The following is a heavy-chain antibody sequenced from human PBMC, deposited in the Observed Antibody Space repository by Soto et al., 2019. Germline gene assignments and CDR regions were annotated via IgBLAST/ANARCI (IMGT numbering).Heavy chain of an antibody. V-gene: IGHV3-43*01. J-gene: IGHJ4*02. CDR1: GFTFDDYT. D-gene: IGHD6-13*01. CDR2: ISWDGGST. CDR3: AKDWGYGSSSWYLDY. Sequence: GESLKISCAASGFTFDDYTMHWVRQAPGKGLEWVSLISWDGGSTYYADSVKGRFTISRDNSKNSLYLQMNSLRTEDTALYYCAKDWGYGSSSWYLDYWGQGTLVTVSS.